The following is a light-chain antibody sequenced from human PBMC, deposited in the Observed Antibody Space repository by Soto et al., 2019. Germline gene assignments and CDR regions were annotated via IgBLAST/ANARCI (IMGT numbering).Light chain of an antibody. Sequence: EIVMTQSPATLSVSPGERATLSCRASQSVRSNLAWYQQKPGQAPRLLIYGASTRATGIPARFSCSGSGTEFTLTISSLQSEDFAVYYCQQYSNWPPGTFGQGTKVDIK. J-gene: IGKJ1*01. CDR2: GAS. CDR1: QSVRSN. V-gene: IGKV3-15*01. CDR3: QQYSNWPPGT.